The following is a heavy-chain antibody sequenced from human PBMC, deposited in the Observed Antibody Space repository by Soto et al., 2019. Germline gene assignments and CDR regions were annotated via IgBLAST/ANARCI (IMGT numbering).Heavy chain of an antibody. CDR2: IYYSGST. CDR3: ARPSGLEMATITDYYYYGMDV. Sequence: PSETLSLTCTVSGGSISSGGYYWSWIRQHPGKGLEWIGYIYYSGSTNYSLSFQGHVTISADKSISTAYLQWSSLKASDTAMYYCARPSGLEMATITDYYYYGMDVWGQGTTVTVSS. CDR1: GGSISSGGYY. V-gene: IGHV4-31*01. J-gene: IGHJ6*02. D-gene: IGHD5-12*01.